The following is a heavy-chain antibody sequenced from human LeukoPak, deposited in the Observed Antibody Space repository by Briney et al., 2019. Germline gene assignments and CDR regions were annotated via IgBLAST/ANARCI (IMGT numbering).Heavy chain of an antibody. CDR2: IIPIFGTA. V-gene: IGHV1-69*06. D-gene: IGHD1-14*01. CDR3: ARGPPDATLNWFDP. J-gene: IGHJ5*02. Sequence: SVKVSCKASGGTFSSYAISWVRQAPGQGLEWMGGIIPIFGTANYAQKFQGRVTITADKSTSTAYMELSSLRSEDTAVYYCARGPPDATLNWFDPWGQGTLVTVSS. CDR1: GGTFSSYA.